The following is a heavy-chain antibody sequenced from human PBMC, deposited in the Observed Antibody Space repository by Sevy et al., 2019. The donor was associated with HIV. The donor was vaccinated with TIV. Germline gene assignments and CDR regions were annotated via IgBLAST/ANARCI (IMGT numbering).Heavy chain of an antibody. J-gene: IGHJ6*02. V-gene: IGHV3-9*01. D-gene: IGHD5-12*01. Sequence: GGSLRLSCAASGFTFDDYAMHWVRQAPGKGLEWVSGISWNSGSIGYADSVKGRFTISRDNAKNSLYLQMNSLRAEDTALYYCARGGYVVYYDMEVWGQGTTVTVSS. CDR2: ISWNSGSI. CDR1: GFTFDDYA. CDR3: ARGGYVVYYDMEV.